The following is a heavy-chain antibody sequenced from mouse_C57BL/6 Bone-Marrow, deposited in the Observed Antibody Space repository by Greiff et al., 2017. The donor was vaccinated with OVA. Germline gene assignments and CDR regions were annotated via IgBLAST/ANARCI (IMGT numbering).Heavy chain of an antibody. CDR3: ARREVLLFYCYAMDY. J-gene: IGHJ4*01. CDR2: IYPGSGST. CDR1: GYTFTSYW. V-gene: IGHV1-55*01. Sequence: VQLQQPGAELVKPGASVKMSCKASGYTFTSYWITWVKQRPGQGLEWIGDIYPGSGSTNYNEKFKSKATLTVDTSSSTAYMQLSSLTSEDSAVYCGARREVLLFYCYAMDYWGQGTSVTVSS. D-gene: IGHD2-1*01.